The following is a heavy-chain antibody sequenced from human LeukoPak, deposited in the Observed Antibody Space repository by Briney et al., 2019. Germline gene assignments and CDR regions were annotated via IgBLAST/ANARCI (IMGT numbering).Heavy chain of an antibody. D-gene: IGHD3-10*01. V-gene: IGHV4-34*01. CDR3: ARHESGGFDI. J-gene: IGHJ3*02. CDR1: GGSFSGYY. CDR2: IYYSGST. Sequence: SETLSLTCAVYGGSFSGYYWSWIRQPPGKGLEWIGSIYYSGSTYYNPSLKSRVTISVDTSKNQFSLKLSSVTAADTAVYYCARHESGGFDIWGQGTMVTVSS.